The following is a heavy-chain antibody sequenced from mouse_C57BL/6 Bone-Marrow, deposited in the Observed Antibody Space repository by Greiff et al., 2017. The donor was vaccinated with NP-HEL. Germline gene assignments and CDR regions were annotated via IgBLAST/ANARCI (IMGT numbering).Heavy chain of an antibody. CDR1: VFPFINYF. D-gene: IGHD1-1*01. V-gene: IGHV6-3*01. Sequence: EVKLMESGGGLVQPGGSLNLSCVASVFPFINYFMNWVRQSPEKGLEWVAQIRLKSDNYATHYAESVKGRFTISRDYSKSSVYLQMNNLRAEDTGIYYCTVNYYGSSYEGDYFDYWGQGTTLTVSA. J-gene: IGHJ2*01. CDR3: TVNYYGSSYEGDYFDY. CDR2: IRLKSDNYAT.